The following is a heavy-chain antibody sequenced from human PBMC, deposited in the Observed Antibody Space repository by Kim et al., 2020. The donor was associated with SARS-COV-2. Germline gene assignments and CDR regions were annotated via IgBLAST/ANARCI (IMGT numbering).Heavy chain of an antibody. CDR3: ARGPPLGYSYGGWFDP. D-gene: IGHD5-18*01. CDR2: INHSGST. V-gene: IGHV4-34*01. J-gene: IGHJ5*02. CDR1: GGSFSGYY. Sequence: SETLSLTCAVYGGSFSGYYWSWIRQPPGKGLEWIGEINHSGSTNYNPSLKSRVTISVDTSKNQFSLKLSSVTAADTAVYYCARGPPLGYSYGGWFDPWGQGTLVTVSS.